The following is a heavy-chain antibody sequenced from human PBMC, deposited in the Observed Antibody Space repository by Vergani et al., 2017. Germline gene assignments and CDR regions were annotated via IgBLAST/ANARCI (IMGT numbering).Heavy chain of an antibody. J-gene: IGHJ4*02. CDR2: IYYSGRT. D-gene: IGHD3-22*01. CDR3: ARSVLGYYDSSGYYPYFDY. V-gene: IGHV4-39*07. CDR1: GGSISSSSYY. Sequence: QLQLQESGPGLVKPSETLSLTCTVSGGSISSSSYYWGWIRQPPGKGLEWIGSIYYSGRTYYNPSLKSRVTISVDTSKNQFSLKLSSVTAADTAVYYCARSVLGYYDSSGYYPYFDYWGQGTLVTVSS.